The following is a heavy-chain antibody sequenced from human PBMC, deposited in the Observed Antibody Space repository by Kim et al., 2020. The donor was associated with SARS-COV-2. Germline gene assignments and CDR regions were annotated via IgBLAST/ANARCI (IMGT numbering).Heavy chain of an antibody. CDR2: ISGYNGQR. CDR1: GYSFTNYG. D-gene: IGHD2-21*02. V-gene: IGHV1-18*01. CDR3: ARWGVVTAARGWYFDL. J-gene: IGHJ2*01. Sequence: ASVKVSCKASGYSFTNYGISWVRQAPGQGLEWMGWISGYNGQRKNSQKFQGRVTMTADTSTSTAYLELRSLTSDDTAVYYCARWGVVTAARGWYFDLWGRGTLVTVSS.